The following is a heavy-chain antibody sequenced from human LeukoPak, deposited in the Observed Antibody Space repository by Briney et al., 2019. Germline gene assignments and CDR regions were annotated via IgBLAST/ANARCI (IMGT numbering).Heavy chain of an antibody. J-gene: IGHJ4*02. CDR3: AKDSYYYGSGSLVY. D-gene: IGHD3-10*01. V-gene: IGHV3-30*18. CDR2: ISYDGSNK. Sequence: GGSLRLSCAASGFTFSSYGMHWVRQAPGKGLEWVAVISYDGSNKYYADSVKGRFTISRDNSKNTLYLQMNSLRAKDTAVYYCAKDSYYYGSGSLVYWGQGTLVTVSS. CDR1: GFTFSSYG.